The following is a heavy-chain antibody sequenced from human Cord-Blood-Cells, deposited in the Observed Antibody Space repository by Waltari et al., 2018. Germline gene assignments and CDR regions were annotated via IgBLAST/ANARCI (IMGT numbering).Heavy chain of an antibody. D-gene: IGHD3-22*01. Sequence: QVQLQQWGAGLLKPSETLSLTCAVYGGSFSGYYWSWIRQPPGKGLELIGEINHSGSTNYNPSLKSRVTRSGDASKNQFSLKLSSVTAADTAVYYCARGGTLYYYDSSGYYYWGQGTLVTVSS. J-gene: IGHJ4*02. CDR2: INHSGST. V-gene: IGHV4-34*01. CDR1: GGSFSGYY. CDR3: ARGGTLYYYDSSGYYY.